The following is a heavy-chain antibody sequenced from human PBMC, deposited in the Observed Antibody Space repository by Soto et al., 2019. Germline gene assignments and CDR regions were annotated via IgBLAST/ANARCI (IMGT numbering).Heavy chain of an antibody. Sequence: QVQLVQSGAEVKKPGASVKVSCKASGYTFSTYGFSWVRQAPGQGLEWMGWIGADNGDTNYAQNFQGRVTMTTDTSTTPSYMELRSLTSDDTAGYFCARDWKGAEGFDPWGQGTLVTVSS. J-gene: IGHJ5*02. CDR1: GYTFSTYG. V-gene: IGHV1-18*01. D-gene: IGHD1-1*01. CDR3: ARDWKGAEGFDP. CDR2: IGADNGDT.